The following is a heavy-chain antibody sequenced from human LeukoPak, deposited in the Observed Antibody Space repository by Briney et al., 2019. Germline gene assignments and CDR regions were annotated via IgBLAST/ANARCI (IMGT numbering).Heavy chain of an antibody. CDR3: ARVGGAAGPFDY. D-gene: IGHD6-13*01. V-gene: IGHV4-34*01. CDR1: GRSFSGYY. Sequence: SETLSLTCAVYGRSFSGYYWNWIRQPPGKGLEWIGEINHSGSTNYNPSLKSRVTISVDTSKNQFSLKLSSVTAADTAVYYCARVGGAAGPFDYWGQGTLVTVSS. CDR2: INHSGST. J-gene: IGHJ4*02.